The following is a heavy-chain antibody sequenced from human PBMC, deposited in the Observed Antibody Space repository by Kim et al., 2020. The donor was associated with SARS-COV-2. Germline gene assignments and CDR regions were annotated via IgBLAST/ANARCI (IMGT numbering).Heavy chain of an antibody. Sequence: GGSLRLSCAASGFSFSDYYMSWIRQAPGKGLEWVAYINSDGTSVNYVDSVNGRFTISRDXAKKSLSLQMNSLTPEDTAEYYRVREPASWGQXXWV. J-gene: IGHJ5*02. CDR3: VREPAS. V-gene: IGHV3-11*01. CDR1: GFSFSDYY. CDR2: INSDGTSV.